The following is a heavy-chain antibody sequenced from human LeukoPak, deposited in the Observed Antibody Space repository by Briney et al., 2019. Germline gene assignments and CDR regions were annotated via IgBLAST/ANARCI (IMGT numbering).Heavy chain of an antibody. V-gene: IGHV3-33*01. D-gene: IGHD2-2*01. J-gene: IGHJ4*02. CDR3: ARDGSVDCSSTSCPSGFDY. Sequence: GGSLRLSCAASGFTFSSYGMHWVRQAPGKGLEWVAVIRYDGSNKYYADSVKGRFTISRDNSKNTLYLQMNSLRAEDTAVYYCARDGSVDCSSTSCPSGFDYWGQGTLVTVSS. CDR2: IRYDGSNK. CDR1: GFTFSSYG.